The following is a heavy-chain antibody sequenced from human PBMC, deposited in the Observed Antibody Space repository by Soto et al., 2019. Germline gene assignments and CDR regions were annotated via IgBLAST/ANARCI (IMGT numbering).Heavy chain of an antibody. CDR1: GFTFSSYW. CDR2: IKQDGSEK. V-gene: IGHV3-7*01. D-gene: IGHD6-6*01. J-gene: IGHJ4*02. Sequence: GGSLRLSCAASGFTFSSYWMSWVRQAPGKGLEWVANIKQDGSEKYYVDSVKGRFTISRDNAKNSLYLQMNSLRAEDTAVYYCARDSIIAARPGIIDYWGQGTLVTVSS. CDR3: ARDSIIAARPGIIDY.